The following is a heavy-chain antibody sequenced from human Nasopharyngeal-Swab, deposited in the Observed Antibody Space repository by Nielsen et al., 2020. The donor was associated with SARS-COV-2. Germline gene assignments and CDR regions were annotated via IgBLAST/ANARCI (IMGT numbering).Heavy chain of an antibody. Sequence: GESLKISCAATGFTFSSYGMHWVRTAPGKGLEWVAVIWYDGSNKYYADSVKGRFTISRDNSKNTLYLQMNSLRAEDTAVYYCARGANAWYSSGWYEFDYWGQGTLVTVSS. D-gene: IGHD6-19*01. V-gene: IGHV3-33*01. CDR3: ARGANAWYSSGWYEFDY. CDR2: IWYDGSNK. CDR1: GFTFSSYG. J-gene: IGHJ4*02.